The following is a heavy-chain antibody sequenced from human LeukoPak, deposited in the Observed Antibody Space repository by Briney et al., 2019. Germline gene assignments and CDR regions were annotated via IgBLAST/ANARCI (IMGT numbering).Heavy chain of an antibody. CDR1: GGTFSSYA. D-gene: IGHD6-13*01. Sequence: ASVKVSCKASGGTFSSYAISWVRQAPGQGLEWMGGLIPIFGTANYAQKFQGRVTITTDGSTSTAYMELSSLRSEDTAVYYCARAGQQLDPGYYYYMDVWGKGTTVTVSS. CDR2: LIPIFGTA. J-gene: IGHJ6*03. CDR3: ARAGQQLDPGYYYYMDV. V-gene: IGHV1-69*05.